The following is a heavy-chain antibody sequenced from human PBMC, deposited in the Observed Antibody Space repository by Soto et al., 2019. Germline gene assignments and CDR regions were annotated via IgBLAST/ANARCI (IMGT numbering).Heavy chain of an antibody. Sequence: PVGSLSLSCAASGFTFSSYSMNWVRQAPGKGLERVSSISSSSSYIYYADSVKGRFTISRDNAKNSLYLQMNSLRAEDTAVYYCANIAVAGTFLGAFDIRGQGTMVTVSS. CDR3: ANIAVAGTFLGAFDI. CDR2: ISSSSSYI. J-gene: IGHJ3*02. V-gene: IGHV3-21*01. D-gene: IGHD6-19*01. CDR1: GFTFSSYS.